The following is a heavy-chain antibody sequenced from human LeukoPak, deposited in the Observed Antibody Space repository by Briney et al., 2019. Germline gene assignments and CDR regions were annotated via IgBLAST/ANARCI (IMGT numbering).Heavy chain of an antibody. J-gene: IGHJ6*03. CDR2: INPNSGGT. D-gene: IGHD5-18*01. Sequence: GASVKVSCKASGYTFTGYYMHWVRQAPGQGLEWMGWINPNSGGTNYAQKFQGRVTMTRDTSISTAYMELSRLRSDDTAVYYCARDPYRYSYGSSYYYYYMDVWGKGTTVTVSS. V-gene: IGHV1-2*02. CDR3: ARDPYRYSYGSSYYYYYMDV. CDR1: GYTFTGYY.